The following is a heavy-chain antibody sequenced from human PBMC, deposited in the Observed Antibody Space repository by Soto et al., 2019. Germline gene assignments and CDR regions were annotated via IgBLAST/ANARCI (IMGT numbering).Heavy chain of an antibody. V-gene: IGHV3-15*01. J-gene: IGHJ4*02. Sequence: PGGSLRLSCAASGFTFSNAWMSWVRQAPGKGLEWVGRIKSKTDGGTTDYAAPVKGRFNISRDDSKKKLYLQMNSLKTDDTAVYYCSHGYYQYFESWGQGTLVTVSS. CDR1: GFTFSNAW. D-gene: IGHD5-18*01. CDR3: SHGYYQYFES. CDR2: IKSKTDGGTT.